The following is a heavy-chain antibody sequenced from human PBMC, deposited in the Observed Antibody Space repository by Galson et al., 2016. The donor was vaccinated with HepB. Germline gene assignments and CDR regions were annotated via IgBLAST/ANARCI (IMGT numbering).Heavy chain of an antibody. CDR3: VRDEVPGLYYFEY. J-gene: IGHJ4*02. CDR2: INAGNGDT. V-gene: IGHV1-3*01. CDR1: GYNFITYG. Sequence: SVKVSCKASGYNFITYGMHWVRQAPGQRLEWMGWINAGNGDTIYAQKFQGRVTFTRDTSANTVYLDLSSLTSEDTAIYYCVRDEVPGLYYFEYWGQGILVTVSS. D-gene: IGHD3-16*01.